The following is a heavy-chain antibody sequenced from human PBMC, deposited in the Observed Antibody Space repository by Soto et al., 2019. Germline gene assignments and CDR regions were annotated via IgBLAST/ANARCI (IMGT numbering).Heavy chain of an antibody. CDR1: GYTFTNYG. CDR2: INVYNGNT. D-gene: IGHD3-10*01. J-gene: IGHJ5*02. CDR3: ARGVGSGSYYNLYNWFDP. Sequence: ASVKVSCKASGYTFTNYGISWVRQAPGQGLEWMGWINVYNGNTKYAQKVQGRVTMTTDTSTSTAYMELRSLRSDDTAVYYCARGVGSGSYYNLYNWFDPWGQGNLVTVSS. V-gene: IGHV1-18*01.